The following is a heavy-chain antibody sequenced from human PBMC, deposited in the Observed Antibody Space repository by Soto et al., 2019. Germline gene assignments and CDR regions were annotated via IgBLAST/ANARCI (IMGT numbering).Heavy chain of an antibody. CDR2: ISGSGGST. J-gene: IGHJ3*02. CDR3: AKDPSYDFWSGYYPYAFDI. D-gene: IGHD3-3*01. Sequence: EVQLLESGGGLVQPGGSLRLSCAASGFTFSSYAMSWVRQAPGKGLEWVSAISGSGGSTYYADSVKGRCTISRDNSKNTLYLQMNSLRAEDTAVYYCAKDPSYDFWSGYYPYAFDIWGQGTMVTVSS. CDR1: GFTFSSYA. V-gene: IGHV3-23*01.